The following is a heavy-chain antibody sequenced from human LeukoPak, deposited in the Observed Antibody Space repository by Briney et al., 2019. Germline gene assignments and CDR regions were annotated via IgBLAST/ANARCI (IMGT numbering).Heavy chain of an antibody. D-gene: IGHD4-23*01. J-gene: IGHJ4*02. Sequence: PSETLTLTCSVSGGSISSSSYYWGWIRQPPGKGLEWIGSIRYGGSTDYNPSLKSRVTISVDTSKNQFSLKLSSVTAADTAVYYCASQTTVVNFWGQGTLVTVSS. CDR1: GGSISSSSYY. CDR2: IRYGGST. V-gene: IGHV4-39*01. CDR3: ASQTTVVNF.